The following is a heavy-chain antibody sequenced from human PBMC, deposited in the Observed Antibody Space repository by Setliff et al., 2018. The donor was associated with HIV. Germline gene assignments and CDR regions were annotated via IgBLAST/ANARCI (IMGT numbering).Heavy chain of an antibody. CDR2: ISSSGSTT. Sequence: GGSLRLSCAASGFTFRDHYMTWIRQAPGKGLEWISYISSSGSTTYYADSVKGRFTISRDNTKNSLYLQMNSLRAEDTAVYYCARKGVGATGWAYYFDYWGQGTLVAVSS. D-gene: IGHD1-26*01. CDR1: GFTFRDHY. J-gene: IGHJ4*02. V-gene: IGHV3-11*04. CDR3: ARKGVGATGWAYYFDY.